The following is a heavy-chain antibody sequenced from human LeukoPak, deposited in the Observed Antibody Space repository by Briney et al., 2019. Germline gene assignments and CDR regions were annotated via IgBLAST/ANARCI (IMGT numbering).Heavy chain of an antibody. V-gene: IGHV4-34*01. Sequence: SETLSLTCAVYGGSFSGYYWSWIRQPPGKGLEWIGEINHSGSTNYNPSLKSRVTISVDTSKNQFSLKLSSVTAADTAVYYCATMVRGGPPYFDYWGQGTLVTVSS. D-gene: IGHD3-10*01. CDR2: INHSGST. CDR1: GGSFSGYY. CDR3: ATMVRGGPPYFDY. J-gene: IGHJ4*02.